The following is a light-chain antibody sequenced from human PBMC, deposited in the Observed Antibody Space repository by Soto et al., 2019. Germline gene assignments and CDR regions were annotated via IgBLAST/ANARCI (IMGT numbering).Light chain of an antibody. V-gene: IGKV4-1*01. CDR1: QRLTSVSNNQSN. CDR2: WSS. Sequence: IVMTQSPESLTVSLGGGATPNCWSSQRLTSVSNNQSNLAWYQQKTGQAPKLLLSWSSARESGVPDRFSGSGSGTHFTLTITNLQAEDVAIYYCQQYYATPWTFGPGTKVEI. CDR3: QQYYATPWT. J-gene: IGKJ1*01.